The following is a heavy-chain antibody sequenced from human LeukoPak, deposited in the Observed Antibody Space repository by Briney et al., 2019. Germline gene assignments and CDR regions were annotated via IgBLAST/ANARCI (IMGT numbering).Heavy chain of an antibody. J-gene: IGHJ4*02. CDR1: GFTFSSYG. D-gene: IGHD1-26*01. V-gene: IGHV3-33*01. Sequence: GGSLRLSCAASGFTFSSYGMHWVRQAPGKGLEWVAVIWYDGSNKYYADSVKGRFTISRDNSKNTLYLQMNSLRAEDTAVYYWARDRSGSYYNGFDYWGQGTLVTVSS. CDR2: IWYDGSNK. CDR3: ARDRSGSYYNGFDY.